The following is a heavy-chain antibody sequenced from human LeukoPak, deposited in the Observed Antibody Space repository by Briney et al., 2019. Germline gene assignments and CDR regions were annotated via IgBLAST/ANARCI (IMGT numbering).Heavy chain of an antibody. V-gene: IGHV3-48*04. CDR2: FSSSSSTM. J-gene: IGHJ2*01. Sequence: GGSLRLSCAASGFTFSTYSMNWVRQAPGKGLEWVSYFSSSSSTMYYADSVKGRFTISRDNAKNSLYLQMNSLRVEDTAVYYCARGVVVTASNWYFDLWGRGTLVTVSS. CDR1: GFTFSTYS. CDR3: ARGVVVTASNWYFDL. D-gene: IGHD2-21*02.